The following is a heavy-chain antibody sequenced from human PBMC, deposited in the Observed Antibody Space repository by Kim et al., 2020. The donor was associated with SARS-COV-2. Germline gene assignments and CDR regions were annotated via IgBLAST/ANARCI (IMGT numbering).Heavy chain of an antibody. J-gene: IGHJ3*02. CDR3: ARDQANGLPYPFDM. CDR2: INTGNGNT. V-gene: IGHV1-3*04. D-gene: IGHD5-12*01. CDR1: GYTFITYS. Sequence: ASVKVSCKASGYTFITYSMHWVRQAPGQRLEWMGWINTGNGNTKYSQKFQGRVTITRDTSASTVYMELSSLKFEDTAMYYCARDQANGLPYPFDMWGQGT.